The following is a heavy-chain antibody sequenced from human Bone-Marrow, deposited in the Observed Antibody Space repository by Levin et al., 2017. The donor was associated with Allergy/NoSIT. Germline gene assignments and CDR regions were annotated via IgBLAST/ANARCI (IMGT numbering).Heavy chain of an antibody. CDR2: IYSGGAT. CDR3: ARGTYSPNY. D-gene: IGHD1-26*01. Sequence: PGGSLRLSCAASGFSVSNSFMSWVRQAPGKGLEYVSIIYSGGATFYADSVKGRFPLSRDNSKNMLSLQMNSLRVEDTALYYCARGTYSPNYWGQGTLVTVSS. V-gene: IGHV3-53*01. CDR1: GFSVSNSF. J-gene: IGHJ4*02.